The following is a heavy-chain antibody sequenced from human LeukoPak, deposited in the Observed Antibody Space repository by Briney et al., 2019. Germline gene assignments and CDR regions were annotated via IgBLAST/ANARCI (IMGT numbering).Heavy chain of an antibody. CDR2: INHSGST. CDR3: AGGFNDIMTGYYYFDY. CDR1: GGSFSGYY. D-gene: IGHD3-9*01. Sequence: PSETLSLTCAVYGGSFSGYYWRWIRQPPGKGLEWIGEINHSGSTNYNPSLKSRVTISVDTSKNQFSLKLSSVTAADTAVYYGAGGFNDIMTGYYYFDYWGQGTLVTVSS. V-gene: IGHV4-34*01. J-gene: IGHJ4*02.